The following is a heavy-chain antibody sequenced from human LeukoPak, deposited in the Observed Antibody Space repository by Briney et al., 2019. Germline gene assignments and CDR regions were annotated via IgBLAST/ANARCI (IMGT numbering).Heavy chain of an antibody. CDR1: GYTFSSYY. V-gene: IGHV1-18*04. Sequence: ASVKVSCKASGYTFSSYYMHWVRQAPGQGLEWMGWISAYNGNTNYAQKLQGRVTMTTDTSTSTAYMELRSLRSDDTAVYYCARGVWFGERGAWFDPWGQGTLVTVSS. CDR2: ISAYNGNT. D-gene: IGHD3-10*01. J-gene: IGHJ5*02. CDR3: ARGVWFGERGAWFDP.